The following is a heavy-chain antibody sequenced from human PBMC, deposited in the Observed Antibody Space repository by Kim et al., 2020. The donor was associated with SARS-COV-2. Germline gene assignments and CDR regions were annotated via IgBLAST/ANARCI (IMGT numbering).Heavy chain of an antibody. Sequence: SETLSLTCTVSGGSISSSSYYWGWIRQPPGKGLEWIGSIYYSGSTYYNPSLKSRVTISVDTSKNQFSLKLSSVTAADTAVYYCARDGPGSYYKMYNWFDP. CDR2: IYYSGST. D-gene: IGHD3-10*01. V-gene: IGHV4-39*07. CDR1: GGSISSSSYY. J-gene: IGHJ5*02. CDR3: ARDGPGSYYKMYNWFDP.